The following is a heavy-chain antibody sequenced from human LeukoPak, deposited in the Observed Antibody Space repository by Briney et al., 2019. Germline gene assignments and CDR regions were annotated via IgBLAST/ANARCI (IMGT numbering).Heavy chain of an antibody. J-gene: IGHJ6*02. CDR1: GYTFTSYG. V-gene: IGHV1-18*01. CDR2: ISAYNGNT. Sequence: ASVKVSCKASGYTFTSYGISWVRQAPGQGLEWMGWISAYNGNTNYAQKLQGRVTMTTDTSTSTAYMELRSLRSDDTAVYYCARVRISSQGYYYYGMDVWGQGTTVTVS. CDR3: ARVRISSQGYYYYGMDV. D-gene: IGHD6-13*01.